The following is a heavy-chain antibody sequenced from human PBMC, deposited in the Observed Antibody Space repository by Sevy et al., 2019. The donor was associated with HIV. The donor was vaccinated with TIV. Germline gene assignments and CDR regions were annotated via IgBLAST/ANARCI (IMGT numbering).Heavy chain of an antibody. CDR2: IKQAGSEK. CDR1: GFTFRSYW. D-gene: IGHD3-3*01. Sequence: GGSLRLSCTASGFTFRSYWMSWVRQAPGKGLEWVANIKQAGSEKYYVDSVKGRFTISRENAKNSLYLQMNSLRAEDTAVYYCARDLGGAYYDFWSGYLNDAYDIWGQGTMVTVSS. CDR3: ARDLGGAYYDFWSGYLNDAYDI. V-gene: IGHV3-7*01. J-gene: IGHJ3*02.